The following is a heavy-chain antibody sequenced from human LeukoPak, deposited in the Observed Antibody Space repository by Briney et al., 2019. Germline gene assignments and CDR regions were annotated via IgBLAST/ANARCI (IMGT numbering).Heavy chain of an antibody. CDR3: ARDVEGYSGYEKSHYFDY. D-gene: IGHD5-12*01. CDR2: ISAYNGNT. CDR1: GYTFTSYG. V-gene: IGHV1-18*01. J-gene: IGHJ4*02. Sequence: ASVKVSCKASGYTFTSYGISWVRQAPGQGLEWRGWISAYNGNTNYAQKLQGRVTMTTDTSTSTAYMELRSLRSDDTAVYYCARDVEGYSGYEKSHYFDYWGQGTLVTVSS.